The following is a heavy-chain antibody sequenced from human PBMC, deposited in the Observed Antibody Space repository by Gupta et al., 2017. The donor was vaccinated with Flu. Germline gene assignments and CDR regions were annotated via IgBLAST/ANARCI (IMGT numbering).Heavy chain of an antibody. V-gene: IGHV1-46*01. CDR2: INPSGGST. CDR3: ARDPDCTNGVCYPDY. Sequence: QVQLVQSGAEVKKPGASVKVSCKASGYTFTSSYMHWVRQAPGQGLEWMGIINPSGGSTSYAQKFQGRVTMTRDTSTSTVYMELSSLRSEDTAVYYCARDPDCTNGVCYPDYWGQGTLVTVSS. J-gene: IGHJ4*02. CDR1: GYTFTSSY. D-gene: IGHD2-8*01.